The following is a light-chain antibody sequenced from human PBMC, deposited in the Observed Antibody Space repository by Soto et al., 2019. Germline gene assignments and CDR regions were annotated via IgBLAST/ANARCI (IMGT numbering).Light chain of an antibody. CDR3: QSYDSTLKGCV. CDR2: GNT. CDR1: SSNIGADYD. Sequence: QSVLTQPPSVSGAPGQRVIISCTGGSSNIGADYDLHWYQQLPGTAPKLLIYGNTNRPSGVPDRFSGSKSGSSASLAITGLQAEDEAEYYCQSYDSTLKGCVFGTGTKLTVL. V-gene: IGLV1-40*01. J-gene: IGLJ1*01.